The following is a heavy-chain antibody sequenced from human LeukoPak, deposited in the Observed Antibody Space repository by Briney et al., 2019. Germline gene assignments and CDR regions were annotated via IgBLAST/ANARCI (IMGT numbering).Heavy chain of an antibody. CDR1: GYSFTSYW. J-gene: IGHJ3*02. V-gene: IGHV5-51*01. CDR2: IYPGDSDT. CDR3: ASQRQYYDILTGYWRGDAFDI. Sequence: GESLKISCKGSGYSFTSYWIGWVRQMPGKGREWMGIIYPGDSDTRYSPSFQGQVTISADKSISTAYLQWSSLKASDTAMYYCASQRQYYDILTGYWRGDAFDIWGQGTMVTVSS. D-gene: IGHD3-9*01.